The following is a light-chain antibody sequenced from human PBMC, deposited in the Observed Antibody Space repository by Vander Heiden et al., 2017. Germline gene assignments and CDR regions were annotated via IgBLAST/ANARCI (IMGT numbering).Light chain of an antibody. V-gene: IGKV3-11*01. J-gene: IGKJ5*01. CDR2: DAS. CDR3: QQRSNWPFIT. CDR1: QSVSSY. Sequence: EIVLTQSPATLSLSPGERATLSCRASQSVSSYLAWYQQKPGQAPRLLIYDASNRATGIPARFSGSGSGTDFTLTISSLEPEDFAVYYFQQRSNWPFITFGQGTRLEIK.